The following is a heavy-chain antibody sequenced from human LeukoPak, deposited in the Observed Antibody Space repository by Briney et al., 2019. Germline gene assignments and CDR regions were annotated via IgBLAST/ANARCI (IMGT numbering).Heavy chain of an antibody. J-gene: IGHJ4*02. CDR3: ARDGTSMMITFGGVIGSFDY. CDR1: GGSISSSSYY. V-gene: IGHV4-39*07. D-gene: IGHD3-16*02. Sequence: SETLSLTCTVSGGSISSSSYYWGWIRRPPGKGLEWIGSIYYSGSTYYNASLKSRVTISVDTSKNQFSLKLNSVTAADTAVYYCARDGTSMMITFGGVIGSFDYWGQGTLVTVSS. CDR2: IYYSGST.